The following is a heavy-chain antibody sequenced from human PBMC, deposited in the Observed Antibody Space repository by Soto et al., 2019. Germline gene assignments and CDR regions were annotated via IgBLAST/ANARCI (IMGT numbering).Heavy chain of an antibody. CDR2: IYYSGST. Sequence: QVQLQESGPGLVKPSETLSLTCTVSGGSISSYYWSWIRQPPGKGLEWIGYIYYSGSTNYNPSLNSRVTLSVDTSKNPSSLERSSVTAADTAVYSCARDHGVYYGSGRGGAFDIWGQGTMVTVSS. CDR3: ARDHGVYYGSGRGGAFDI. CDR1: GGSISSYY. V-gene: IGHV4-59*01. D-gene: IGHD3-10*01. J-gene: IGHJ3*02.